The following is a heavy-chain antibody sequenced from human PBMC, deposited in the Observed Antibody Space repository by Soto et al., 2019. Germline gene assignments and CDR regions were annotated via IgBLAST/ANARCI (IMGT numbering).Heavy chain of an antibody. V-gene: IGHV2-5*02. J-gene: IGHJ5*02. Sequence: QITLKESGPTLVKPTQTLTLTCTFSGFSLTTRGVGVGWIRQPPGKALECLALIYWDDDKRYSPSLQSRLSTXKXTXXNRVVLTMTNVDPVDTATYYCAPIPNYYQYDWFDPWGQGTLVSVSS. D-gene: IGHD3-16*01. CDR2: IYWDDDK. CDR3: APIPNYYQYDWFDP. CDR1: GFSLTTRGVG.